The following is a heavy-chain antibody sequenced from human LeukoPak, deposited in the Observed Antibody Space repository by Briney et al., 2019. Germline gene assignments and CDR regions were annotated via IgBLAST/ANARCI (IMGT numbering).Heavy chain of an antibody. CDR1: GFTISTKY. CDR3: ARVGDHYHWNLDL. V-gene: IGHV3-53*01. D-gene: IGHD3-10*01. CDR2: IYSGGTT. Sequence: PGGSLRLSCAASGFTISTKYMNWVRQAPGKGREWVSIIYSGGTTYYADSVKGRFTISRDISKNTVSLQMNSLRAEDTAVYFCARVGDHYHWNLDLWGRGTLVTVSS. J-gene: IGHJ2*01.